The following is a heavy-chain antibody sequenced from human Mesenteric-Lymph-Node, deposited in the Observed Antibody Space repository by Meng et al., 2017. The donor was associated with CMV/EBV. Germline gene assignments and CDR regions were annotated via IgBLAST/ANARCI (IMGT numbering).Heavy chain of an antibody. V-gene: IGHV3-30*02. J-gene: IGHJ4*02. D-gene: IGHD1-14*01. Sequence: GGSLRLSCAASGFTFSSYSMNWVRQAPGKGLEWVAFIRYDGSNKYYADSVKGRFTISRDNSKNTLYLQMNSLRAEDTAVYYCAKDHNRSGDGADYWGQGTLVTVSS. CDR3: AKDHNRSGDGADY. CDR2: IRYDGSNK. CDR1: GFTFSSYS.